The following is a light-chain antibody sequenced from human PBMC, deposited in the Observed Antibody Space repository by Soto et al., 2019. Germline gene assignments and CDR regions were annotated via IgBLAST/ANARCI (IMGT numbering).Light chain of an antibody. CDR3: QQYNSYST. V-gene: IGKV1-5*01. CDR2: DAS. CDR1: QSISSW. J-gene: IGKJ1*01. Sequence: DIPMTQSPSTLSASVGDGVTITCRASQSISSWLAWYQQKPRKAPKLLIYDASNLPSGVPPRFIGGGYGTEFSLTITSLQPDDFGTYFCQQYNSYSTFGQGTKVEIK.